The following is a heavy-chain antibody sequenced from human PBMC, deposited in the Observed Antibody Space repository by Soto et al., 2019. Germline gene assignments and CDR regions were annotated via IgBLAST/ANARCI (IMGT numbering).Heavy chain of an antibody. CDR2: IYWDDDK. Sequence: SGPTLVKPTQTLTLTCTFSGFSLSTSGVGVGWIRQPPGKALEWLALIYWDDDKRYSPSLKSRLTITKDTSKNQVVLTMTNMDPVDTATYYCAHRHPLRFLEWLGGGYFDYWGQGTLVTVSS. CDR3: AHRHPLRFLEWLGGGYFDY. CDR1: GFSLSTSGVG. D-gene: IGHD3-3*01. J-gene: IGHJ4*02. V-gene: IGHV2-5*02.